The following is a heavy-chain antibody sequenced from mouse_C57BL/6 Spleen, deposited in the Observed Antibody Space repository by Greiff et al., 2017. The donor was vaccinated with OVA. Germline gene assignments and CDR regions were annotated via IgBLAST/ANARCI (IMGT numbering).Heavy chain of an antibody. D-gene: IGHD2-5*01. CDR1: GYTFTDYN. V-gene: IGHV1-22*01. CDR2: INPNNGGT. J-gene: IGHJ2*01. Sequence: DVQLQESGPELVKPGASVKMSYKASGYTFTDYNMHWVKQSHGKSLEWIGYINPNNGGTSYNQKFKGKATLTVNKSSSTAYMELRSLTSEDSAVYYCARSYYSNFYFDYWGQGTTLTVSS. CDR3: ARSYYSNFYFDY.